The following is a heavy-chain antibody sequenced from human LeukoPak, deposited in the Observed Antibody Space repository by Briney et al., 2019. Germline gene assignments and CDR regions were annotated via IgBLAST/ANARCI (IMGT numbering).Heavy chain of an antibody. Sequence: PSQTLSLTCAVSGGSISSGGYSWSWIRQPPGKGLEWTGYIYHSGSTYYNPSLKSRVTISVDRSKNQFSLKLSSVTAADTAVYYCARDYPEAFDIWGQGTMVTVSS. CDR2: IYHSGST. J-gene: IGHJ3*02. CDR3: ARDYPEAFDI. V-gene: IGHV4-30-2*01. CDR1: GGSISSGGYS.